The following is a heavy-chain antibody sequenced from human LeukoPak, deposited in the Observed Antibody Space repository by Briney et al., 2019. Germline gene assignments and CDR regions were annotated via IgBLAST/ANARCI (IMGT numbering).Heavy chain of an antibody. J-gene: IGHJ3*02. V-gene: IGHV3-7*01. CDR2: IKQDGSEQ. D-gene: IGHD2-2*01. Sequence: GGSLRLYCAASGFTFSHYYMSWVRQAPGKGLEWVANIKQDGSEQFYLDSVKGRFTISRDNAKNALYLQMHSLRVEDTAEYYCARESIVVVPTTMDDASDIWGQGTMVTVSS. CDR1: GFTFSHYY. CDR3: ARESIVVVPTTMDDASDI.